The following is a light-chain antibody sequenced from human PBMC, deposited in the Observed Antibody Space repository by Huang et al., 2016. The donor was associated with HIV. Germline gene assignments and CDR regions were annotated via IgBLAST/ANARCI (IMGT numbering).Light chain of an antibody. Sequence: DIIMSQSPESLTVSLGERATLNCRSSQSVYASSTSKDYMAWLQQKPGQPPRLLLFWASSREVGVPDRFSGSGSGTHFTLTIANLQPEDAAIYYCQQYYSSPQTFGQGTRV. J-gene: IGKJ1*01. V-gene: IGKV4-1*01. CDR2: WAS. CDR1: QSVYASSTSKDY. CDR3: QQYYSSPQT.